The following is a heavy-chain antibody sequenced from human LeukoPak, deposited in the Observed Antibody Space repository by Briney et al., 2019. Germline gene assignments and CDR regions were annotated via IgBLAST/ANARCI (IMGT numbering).Heavy chain of an antibody. CDR3: ARDRNRAFDI. Sequence: SETLSLTCTVSGGSISSYYWSWIRQPPGKGLEWIGYIFYSGSTNYNPSLKSRVTISVDTSKNQFSLKLSSVTAADTAVYYCARDRNRAFDIWGQGTMVTVSS. CDR1: GGSISSYY. V-gene: IGHV4-59*01. CDR2: IFYSGST. J-gene: IGHJ3*02.